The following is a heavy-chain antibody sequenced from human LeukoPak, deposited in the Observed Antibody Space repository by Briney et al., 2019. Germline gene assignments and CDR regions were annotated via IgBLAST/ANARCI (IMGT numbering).Heavy chain of an antibody. CDR3: VRGSLASGVVVYYYYYLDV. CDR1: GFTFNTYS. D-gene: IGHD3-3*01. J-gene: IGHJ6*03. CDR2: ISDNSNYI. V-gene: IGHV3-21*01. Sequence: GGFLRLSCAASGFTFNTYSMNWVRQAPGKGLEWVSSISDNSNYIYYSDSVEGRFTISRDNAKNSLYLQMNSLRVEDTAVYYCVRGSLASGVVVYYYYYLDVWGKGTTVTVSS.